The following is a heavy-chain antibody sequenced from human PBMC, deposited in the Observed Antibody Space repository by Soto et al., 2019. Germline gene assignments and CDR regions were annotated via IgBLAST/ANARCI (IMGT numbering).Heavy chain of an antibody. V-gene: IGHV3-53*01. J-gene: IGHJ4*02. CDR1: GFTVSSNY. Sequence: RGSLRLSCAASGFTVSSNYMSWVRQAPRKGLEWVSVIYSGGSTYYADSVKGRFTISRDNSKNTLFLRMNSLRAEDTAVYYCAKCDDSSGYYYQKYFDYWGQGALVTVS. D-gene: IGHD3-22*01. CDR2: IYSGGST. CDR3: AKCDDSSGYYYQKYFDY.